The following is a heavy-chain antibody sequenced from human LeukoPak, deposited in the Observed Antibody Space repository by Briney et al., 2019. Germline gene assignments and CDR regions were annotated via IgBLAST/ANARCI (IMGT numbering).Heavy chain of an antibody. J-gene: IGHJ6*03. Sequence: SVKVSCKGSGGTFISYAISWVRQAPRQGVEGMGGIIPIFGTANYAQKFQGRVTITADESTSTAYMELSSLRSEDTAVYYCARGSEGYCSSTSCYYYYYYYMDVWGKGTTVTVSS. CDR1: GGTFISYA. CDR3: ARGSEGYCSSTSCYYYYYYYMDV. D-gene: IGHD2-2*01. CDR2: IIPIFGTA. V-gene: IGHV1-69*13.